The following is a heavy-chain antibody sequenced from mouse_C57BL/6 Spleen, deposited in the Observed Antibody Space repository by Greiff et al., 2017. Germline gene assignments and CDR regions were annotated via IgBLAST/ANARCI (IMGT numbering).Heavy chain of an antibody. CDR3: ARSYYSKGDFDY. J-gene: IGHJ2*01. V-gene: IGHV1-54*01. CDR1: GYAFTNYL. CDR2: INPGSGGT. Sequence: VQLQQSGAELVRPGTSVKVSCKASGYAFTNYLIEWVKQRPGQGLEWIGVINPGSGGTNYNEKFKGKATLTADKSSSTAYMQLSSLTSEDSAVYFCARSYYSKGDFDYWGQGTTLTVSS. D-gene: IGHD2-5*01.